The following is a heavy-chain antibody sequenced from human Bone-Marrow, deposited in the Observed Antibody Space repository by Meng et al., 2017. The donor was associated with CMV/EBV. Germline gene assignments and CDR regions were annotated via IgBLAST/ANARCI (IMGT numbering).Heavy chain of an antibody. Sequence: LSCAASGFTFSSYAMHWVRQAPGKGLEWVAVISYDGSNKYYADSVKGRFTISRDNSKNTLYLQMNSLRAEDTAVYYCARRGRVAGIDYWGQGTLVTVSS. V-gene: IGHV3-30-3*01. J-gene: IGHJ4*02. CDR1: GFTFSSYA. D-gene: IGHD6-19*01. CDR2: ISYDGSNK. CDR3: ARRGRVAGIDY.